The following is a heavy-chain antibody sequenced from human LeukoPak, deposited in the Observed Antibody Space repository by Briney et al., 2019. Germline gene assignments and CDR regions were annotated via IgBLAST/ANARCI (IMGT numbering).Heavy chain of an antibody. V-gene: IGHV1-2*02. CDR3: ARDLQYYDFWSGYSHFDY. CDR2: INPNSGGT. CDR1: GYTFTGYY. J-gene: IGHJ4*02. Sequence: AASVKVSCKASGYTFTGYYMHWVRQAPGQGLEWMGWINPNSGGTNYAQKFQGRVTMTRDTSISTAYMELSRLRSDDTAVYYCARDLQYYDFWSGYSHFDYWSQGTLVTVSS. D-gene: IGHD3-3*01.